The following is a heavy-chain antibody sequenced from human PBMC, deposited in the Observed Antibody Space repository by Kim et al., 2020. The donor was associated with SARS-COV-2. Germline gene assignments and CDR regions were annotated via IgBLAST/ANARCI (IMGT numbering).Heavy chain of an antibody. D-gene: IGHD3-16*01. CDR2: T. Sequence: TSYADSVKGRFTASRDDAKNTLYLQMNSLRAEDTAMYFCARGGLRAALDIWGPGTMVTVSS. CDR3: ARGGLRAALDI. J-gene: IGHJ3*02. V-gene: IGHV3-74*01.